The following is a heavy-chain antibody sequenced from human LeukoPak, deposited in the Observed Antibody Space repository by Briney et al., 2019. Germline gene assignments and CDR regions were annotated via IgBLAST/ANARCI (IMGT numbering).Heavy chain of an antibody. CDR2: IDPSDSYT. D-gene: IGHD3-22*01. J-gene: IGHJ4*02. Sequence: GESLKISCKGSGYSFTSYWISWVRQMPGKGLEWMGRIDPSDSYTNYSPSFQGHVTISADKSISTAYLQWSSLKASDTAMYYCARLSGGYYDSSGSPRGYWGQGTLVTVSS. CDR1: GYSFTSYW. CDR3: ARLSGGYYDSSGSPRGY. V-gene: IGHV5-10-1*01.